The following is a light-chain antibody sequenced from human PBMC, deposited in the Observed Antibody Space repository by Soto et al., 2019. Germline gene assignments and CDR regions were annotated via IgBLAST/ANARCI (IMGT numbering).Light chain of an antibody. V-gene: IGKV3-20*01. CDR1: QSVSGNY. CDR2: GAS. Sequence: ESVLTQSPGTLSLSPGERATLSCRAIQSVSGNYLAWYQQKPGQAPRLLIYGASSRASGIPDRFSGSGSGRDFTLTISGLEPEDFAVYYCQQYGSSPLISFGQGTRLEI. CDR3: QQYGSSPLIS. J-gene: IGKJ5*01.